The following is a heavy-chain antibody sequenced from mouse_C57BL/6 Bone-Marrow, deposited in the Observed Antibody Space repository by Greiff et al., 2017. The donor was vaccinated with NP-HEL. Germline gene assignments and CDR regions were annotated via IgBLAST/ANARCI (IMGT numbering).Heavy chain of an antibody. Sequence: ESGPGMVKPSQSLSLTCTVTGYSITSGYDWHWIRHFPGNQLEWMGYISYSGSTNYNPSLKSRISITHDTSKNHFFLKLNSVTTEDTATYYCARGTYYYAMDYWGQGTSVTVSS. CDR1: GYSITSGYD. CDR2: ISYSGST. V-gene: IGHV3-1*01. J-gene: IGHJ4*01. CDR3: ARGTYYYAMDY. D-gene: IGHD5-1*01.